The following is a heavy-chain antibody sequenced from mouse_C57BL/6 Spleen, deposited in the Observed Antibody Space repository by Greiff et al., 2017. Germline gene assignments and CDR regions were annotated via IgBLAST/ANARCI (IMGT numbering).Heavy chain of an antibody. D-gene: IGHD2-4*01. CDR2: FHPYNDDT. CDR1: GYTFTTYP. Sequence: VQLQQSGAELVKPGASVKLSCKASGYTFTTYPIEWMKQNHGKSLEWIGNFHPYNDDTKYNEKFKGKATLTVEKSSSTVYLELSRLTSDDSAVYCCARGIYYDYDVGYFGYWGQGTTLTVSS. V-gene: IGHV1-47*01. CDR3: ARGIYYDYDVGYFGY. J-gene: IGHJ2*01.